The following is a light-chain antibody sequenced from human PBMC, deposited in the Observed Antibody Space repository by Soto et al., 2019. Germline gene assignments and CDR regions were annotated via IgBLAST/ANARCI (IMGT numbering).Light chain of an antibody. Sequence: DIQMTQSPPSLSASVGDRVTITCRASQTIGTYLNWYQKKPERPPKLLIYDASILQTGVPSRFSGSGSGAEFALTINSLQPEDFATYYCQQSYTSPRTFGQGTKVDIK. J-gene: IGKJ2*01. V-gene: IGKV1-39*01. CDR3: QQSYTSPRT. CDR1: QTIGTY. CDR2: DAS.